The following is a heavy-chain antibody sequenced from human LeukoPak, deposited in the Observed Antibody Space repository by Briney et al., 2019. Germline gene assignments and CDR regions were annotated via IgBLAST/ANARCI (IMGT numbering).Heavy chain of an antibody. CDR1: GGSFSGYY. Sequence: SETLSLTCAVYGGSFSGYYWSWIRQPPGKGLEWIGEINHSGSTNYNPSLKSRVTISVDTSKNQFSLKLSSVTAADTAVYYCARLVFWGNLEWLPTSLYYYYYMDVWGKGTRSPSP. D-gene: IGHD3-3*01. V-gene: IGHV4-34*01. CDR3: ARLVFWGNLEWLPTSLYYYYYMDV. J-gene: IGHJ6*03. CDR2: INHSGST.